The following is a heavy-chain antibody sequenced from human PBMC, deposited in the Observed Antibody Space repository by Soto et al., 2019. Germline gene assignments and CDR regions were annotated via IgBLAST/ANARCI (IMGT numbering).Heavy chain of an antibody. Sequence: EVQLVESGGGLVQPGGSLRLSCAASGFTFSNYAMHWVRQAPGEGLEYVSTISCIGGSTYYASSVKGRFTISRDNSKNTLYLQMGSLRGEDMAVYYCASPRDGYSFDYWGQGTLVTVSS. V-gene: IGHV3-64*01. J-gene: IGHJ4*02. D-gene: IGHD4-4*01. CDR3: ASPRDGYSFDY. CDR1: GFTFSNYA. CDR2: ISCIGGST.